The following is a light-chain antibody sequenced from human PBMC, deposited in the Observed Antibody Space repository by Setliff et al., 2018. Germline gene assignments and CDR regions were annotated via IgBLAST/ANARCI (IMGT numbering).Light chain of an antibody. CDR1: SSDIGGYKY. V-gene: IGLV2-8*01. CDR3: SSNIGSNNFDV. J-gene: IGLJ1*01. Sequence: QSALTQPPSASGSPGQSVTISSTGTSSDIGGYKYVSWYQQHPGKAPKLMIYEVNKRPSGVPDRFSGSKSGNTASLTVSGLQAEDEADYYCSSNIGSNNFDVFGTGTRSPS. CDR2: EVN.